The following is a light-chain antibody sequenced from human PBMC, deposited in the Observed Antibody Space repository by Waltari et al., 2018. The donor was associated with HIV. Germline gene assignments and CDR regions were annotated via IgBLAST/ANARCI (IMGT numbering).Light chain of an antibody. CDR2: EVT. V-gene: IGLV2-8*01. Sequence: QSALTQPPSASGSPGQSVTLSCTGSTSDIGSHGYVSWYQLHPGKAPKLVISEVTKRPSGVSDRFSGSKSANTAFLTVSGLQAEDEADYYCSSFADRDGFYVLFGGGTRLTVL. J-gene: IGLJ2*01. CDR1: TSDIGSHGY. CDR3: SSFADRDGFYVL.